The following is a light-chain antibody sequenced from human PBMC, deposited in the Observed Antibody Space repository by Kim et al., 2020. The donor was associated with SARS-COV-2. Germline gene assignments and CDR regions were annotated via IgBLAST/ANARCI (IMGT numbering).Light chain of an antibody. V-gene: IGKV3-11*01. Sequence: QGERATHSCRASQSISSYLAWYQQNPGQAPRLLIYDASKRATGIPARFSGSGSGTHFTLTIRSLVPEDFATYYCQHRNRWPPGATFGQGTRLGIK. J-gene: IGKJ5*01. CDR1: QSISSY. CDR2: DAS. CDR3: QHRNRWPPGAT.